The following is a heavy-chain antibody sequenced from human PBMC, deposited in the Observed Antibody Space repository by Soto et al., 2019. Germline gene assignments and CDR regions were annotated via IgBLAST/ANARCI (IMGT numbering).Heavy chain of an antibody. CDR3: ERVRHYDETGDYDGMEI. CDR2: IYYSGST. D-gene: IGHD3-3*01. CDR1: GGSISSSSSY. V-gene: IGHV4-39*01. J-gene: IGHJ6*02. Sequence: PSETLSLTCTVSGGSISSSSSYWGWIRQPPGKGLEWIGSIYYSGSTYYNPSLKSRVTISVDTSTNQFSLKLSSVTAAATAVYYCERVRHYDETGDYDGMEIWGEGTTGTV.